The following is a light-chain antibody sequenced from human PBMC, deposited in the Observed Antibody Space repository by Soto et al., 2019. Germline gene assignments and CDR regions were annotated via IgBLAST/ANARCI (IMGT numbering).Light chain of an antibody. Sequence: EIVMTQSPSTLSVSPGERATLSCRASQSVSSNLAWYQQKPGQAPRLLIYGASTRATGIPARFSGSGSGTEFTLTISSLQSEDFAVYYCQQYNNWPLFGQRTMVDIK. V-gene: IGKV3-15*01. J-gene: IGKJ1*01. CDR2: GAS. CDR1: QSVSSN. CDR3: QQYNNWPL.